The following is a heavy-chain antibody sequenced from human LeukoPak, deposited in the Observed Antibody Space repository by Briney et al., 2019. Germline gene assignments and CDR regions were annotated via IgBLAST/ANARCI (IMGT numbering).Heavy chain of an antibody. Sequence: GASLKISCKGSAYSFSDYWIGCVRQMPGHGLEWMGIIYPADSNSQLNTSLQGQFISAADRSVDTAYLQWSGLKASDTAMYYCARHWGYYGSGSHRAFDIWGQGTTVTVSS. D-gene: IGHD3-10*01. CDR1: AYSFSDYW. CDR3: ARHWGYYGSGSHRAFDI. V-gene: IGHV5-51*01. CDR2: IYPADSNS. J-gene: IGHJ3*02.